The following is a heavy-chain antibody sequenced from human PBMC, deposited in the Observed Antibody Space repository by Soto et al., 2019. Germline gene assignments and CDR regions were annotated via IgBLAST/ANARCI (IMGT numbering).Heavy chain of an antibody. CDR3: ARGRKVGYFDL. CDR2: ISSSSSYI. V-gene: IGHV3-21*01. D-gene: IGHD2-15*01. J-gene: IGHJ2*01. Sequence: EVQLVESGGGLVKPGGSLRLSCAASGFTFSTYSMNWVRQAPGKGLEWVSSISSSSSYIYYADSVKGRFTISRDNAKKALFLQMNSLRAEDTAVYYCARGRKVGYFDLWGRGTLVTVSS. CDR1: GFTFSTYS.